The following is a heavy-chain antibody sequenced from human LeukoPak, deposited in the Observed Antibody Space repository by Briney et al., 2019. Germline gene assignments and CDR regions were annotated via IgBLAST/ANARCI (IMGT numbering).Heavy chain of an antibody. CDR3: AREEDLHRGDAFDI. D-gene: IGHD4-11*01. CDR1: GDSISSSY. CDR2: IYSTGNT. J-gene: IGHJ3*02. V-gene: IGHV4-4*07. Sequence: PSETLSLTCTVSGDSISSSYWTWIRQPAGKGLEWIGRIYSTGNTNYNPSLQSRVTMSVDTSKNQFSLKLTSVTAADTAMYFCAREEDLHRGDAFDIWGQGTMVTVSS.